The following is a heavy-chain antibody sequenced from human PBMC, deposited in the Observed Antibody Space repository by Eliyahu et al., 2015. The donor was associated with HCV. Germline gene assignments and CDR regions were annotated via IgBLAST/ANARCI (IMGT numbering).Heavy chain of an antibody. CDR2: IKQDGSEK. CDR3: AREWRAARPHLGYYYGMDV. V-gene: IGHV3-7*05. Sequence: EVQLVESGGGLVQPGGSLRLSCAASGFTFSSYWXSWVRQAPGKGLEWVANIKQDGSEKYYVDSVKGRFTISRDNAKNSLYLQMNSLRAEDTAVYYCAREWRAARPHLGYYYGMDVWGQGTTVTVSS. CDR1: GFTFSSYW. J-gene: IGHJ6*02. D-gene: IGHD6-6*01.